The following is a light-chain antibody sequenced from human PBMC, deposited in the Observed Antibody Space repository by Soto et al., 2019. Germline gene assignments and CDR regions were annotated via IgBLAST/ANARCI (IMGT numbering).Light chain of an antibody. CDR3: QSYDSSLTVYVV. CDR2: GNT. V-gene: IGLV1-40*01. CDR1: SSNIGAGYD. Sequence: QSVLTQPPSVSGAPGQTVTISCTGSSSNIGAGYDVQRYQQLPGAAPQLVIFGNTNRPSGVPDRFSGSRSGTSASLDIIGLQAEDEGDYYCQSYDSSLTVYVVFGGGTKVTVL. J-gene: IGLJ2*01.